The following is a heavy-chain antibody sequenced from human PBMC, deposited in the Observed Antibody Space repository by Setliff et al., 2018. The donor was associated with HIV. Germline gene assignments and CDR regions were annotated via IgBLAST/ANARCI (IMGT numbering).Heavy chain of an antibody. J-gene: IGHJ4*02. D-gene: IGHD3-10*01. CDR2: IHYGGFF. Sequence: PSETLSLTCTVSGGSFGSSRYYWGWIRQPPGKGLEWIGNIHYGGFFWYSPSLKSRVTISVDTSKNQFSLKLSSVTAADTAVYYCARPALGIGGGSRFDNWGQGTRVTVSS. CDR1: GGSFGSSRYY. V-gene: IGHV4-39*01. CDR3: ARPALGIGGGSRFDN.